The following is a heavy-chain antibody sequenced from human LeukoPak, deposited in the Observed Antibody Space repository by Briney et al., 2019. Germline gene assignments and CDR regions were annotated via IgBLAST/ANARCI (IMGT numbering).Heavy chain of an antibody. CDR2: ISYDGSNK. V-gene: IGHV3-30*04. CDR3: AKVPTRDY. J-gene: IGHJ4*02. Sequence: GGSLRLSCAASGFTFSSYAMHWVRQAPGKGLEWVAVISYDGSNKYYADSVKGRFTISRDSSKNTLFLQMNRLRPEDAAVYYCAKVPTRDYWGQGTLVTVSS. CDR1: GFTFSSYA.